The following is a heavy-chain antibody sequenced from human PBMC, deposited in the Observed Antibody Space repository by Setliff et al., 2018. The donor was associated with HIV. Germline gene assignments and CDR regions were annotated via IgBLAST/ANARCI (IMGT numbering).Heavy chain of an antibody. J-gene: IGHJ4*02. CDR2: INAGNGNT. CDR3: AKDHFGHTVVTQGYFDY. Sequence: GASVKVSCKASGYTFTTYAIHWVRQAPGQRLEFMGWINAGNGNTKYSQRFQGRVTITADESTSTVHMELSSLTSEDTAVYYCAKDHFGHTVVTQGYFDYWGQGTLVTVSS. D-gene: IGHD2-21*02. V-gene: IGHV1-3*01. CDR1: GYTFTTYA.